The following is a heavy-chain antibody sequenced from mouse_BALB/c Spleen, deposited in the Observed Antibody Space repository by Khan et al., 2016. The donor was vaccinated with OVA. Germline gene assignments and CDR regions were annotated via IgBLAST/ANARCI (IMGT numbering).Heavy chain of an antibody. CDR2: INPHIGET. CDR1: GYSFTGYF. J-gene: IGHJ2*01. CDR3: ARRNGSDFDY. D-gene: IGHD1-1*01. V-gene: IGHV1-20*02. Sequence: MQLEESGPELVKPGTSVKISCKASGYSFTGYFMNWVMQSPGKSLEWIGRINPHIGETFYNQKFKGKATLTVDESSSTAHMELRSLASEDSAVYYCARRNGSDFDYWGQGTILTVSS.